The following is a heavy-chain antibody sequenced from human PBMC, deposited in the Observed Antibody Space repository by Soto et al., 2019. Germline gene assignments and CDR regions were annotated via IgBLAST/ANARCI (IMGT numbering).Heavy chain of an antibody. CDR2: MNPNSGNT. Sequence: ASVKVSCKASGYTFTSYDINWVRQATGQGLEWMGWMNPNSGNTGYAQKFQGSVTMTRNTSISTAYMELSSLRSEDTAVYYCAPQARGSSSWWFDPWGQGTLVTVSS. CDR3: APQARGSSSWWFDP. D-gene: IGHD6-6*01. J-gene: IGHJ5*02. V-gene: IGHV1-8*02. CDR1: GYTFTSYD.